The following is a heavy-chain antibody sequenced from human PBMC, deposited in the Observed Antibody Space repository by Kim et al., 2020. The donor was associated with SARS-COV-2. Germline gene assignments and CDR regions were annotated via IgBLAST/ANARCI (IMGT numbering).Heavy chain of an antibody. Sequence: KGRFTISRDNSKDTLYLQMNSLRAEDTAVYYCAKGPDRYCSGGSCYWFDYWGQGTLVTVSS. J-gene: IGHJ4*02. D-gene: IGHD2-15*01. V-gene: IGHV3-23*01. CDR3: AKGPDRYCSGGSCYWFDY.